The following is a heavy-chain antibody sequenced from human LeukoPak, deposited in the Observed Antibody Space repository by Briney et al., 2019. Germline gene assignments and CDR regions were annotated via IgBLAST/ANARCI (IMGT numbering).Heavy chain of an antibody. CDR3: AKDPWDIVVVPASYNWFDP. CDR1: GFTVSSYA. J-gene: IGHJ5*02. D-gene: IGHD2-2*01. CDR2: IGGSGGST. Sequence: GGSLRLSCAASGFTVSSYAMSWVRQAPGKWLEWVSAIGGSGGSTYYADSVKGRFTISRDNSKNTLYLKMNRLRAEDTAVYYCAKDPWDIVVVPASYNWFDPWGRGTLVTVSS. V-gene: IGHV3-23*01.